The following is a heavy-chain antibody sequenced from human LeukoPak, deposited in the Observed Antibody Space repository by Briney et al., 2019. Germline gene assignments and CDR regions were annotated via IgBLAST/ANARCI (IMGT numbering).Heavy chain of an antibody. Sequence: SETLSLTCTVSGGSISSYYWSWVRQPPGKGLEWIGTIYYSGSTYYNPSLKTRVTISVDTSKNQFSLKLTSVTAADTAVYYCARSDSSSSLVLGSYYGMDVWGQGTTVTVSS. D-gene: IGHD6-6*01. CDR2: IYYSGST. CDR3: ARSDSSSSLVLGSYYGMDV. J-gene: IGHJ6*02. CDR1: GGSISSYY. V-gene: IGHV4-59*04.